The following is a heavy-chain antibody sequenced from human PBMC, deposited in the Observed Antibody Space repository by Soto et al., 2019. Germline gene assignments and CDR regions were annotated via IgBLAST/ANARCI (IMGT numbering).Heavy chain of an antibody. Sequence: QITLKESGPTLVKPTQTLTLTCTFSGFSLSTSGVGVSWIRQPPGKALEWLALIYWDDDKRYSPSLKSRLTITKDTAKNQVVLTMTTMDPVDTATYYCAHYFYGSAVDPWGQGTLVTVSS. J-gene: IGHJ5*02. V-gene: IGHV2-5*02. CDR2: IYWDDDK. D-gene: IGHD3-10*01. CDR3: AHYFYGSAVDP. CDR1: GFSLSTSGVG.